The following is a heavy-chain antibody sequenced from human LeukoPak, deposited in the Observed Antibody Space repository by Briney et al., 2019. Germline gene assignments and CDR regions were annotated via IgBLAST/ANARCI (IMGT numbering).Heavy chain of an antibody. J-gene: IGHJ5*02. CDR2: IYSGGST. Sequence: GGSLRLSCEASGSGFTFGNFGMSWVRQAPGKGLEWVSVIYSGGSTYYADSVKGRFTISRDKSKNTVYLQMNSLRFEDTAMYYCARNWFDPWGQGTLVTVSS. CDR1: GSGFTFGNFG. V-gene: IGHV3-53*05. CDR3: ARNWFDP.